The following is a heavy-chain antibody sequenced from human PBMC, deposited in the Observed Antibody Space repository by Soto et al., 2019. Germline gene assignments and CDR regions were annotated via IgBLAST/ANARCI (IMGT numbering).Heavy chain of an antibody. CDR3: ARDGVEQQLAYGMDV. V-gene: IGHV3-33*01. CDR2: IWFDGSNK. J-gene: IGHJ6*01. D-gene: IGHD6-13*01. Sequence: WGSLLLSCAASVLTFSSCGMHWVGQAPGKGLEWVAVIWFDGSNKYYADSVNGRFTISIDNSKNTMYVQMNSLRAEDTAVYYCARDGVEQQLAYGMDVWGQGTTVTVSS. CDR1: VLTFSSCG.